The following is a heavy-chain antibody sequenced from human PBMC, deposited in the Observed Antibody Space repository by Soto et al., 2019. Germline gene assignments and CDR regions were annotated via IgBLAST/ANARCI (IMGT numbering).Heavy chain of an antibody. Sequence: PGESLKISCKGSGYSFTSYWIGWVRQMPGKGLEWMGIIYPGDSDTRYSPSFQGQVTISADKSISTAYLRWSSLKASDTAMYYCARRPRAAGKFIAEFDYWGQGTLVTVSS. CDR2: IYPGDSDT. V-gene: IGHV5-51*01. D-gene: IGHD6-19*01. CDR1: GYSFTSYW. J-gene: IGHJ4*02. CDR3: ARRPRAAGKFIAEFDY.